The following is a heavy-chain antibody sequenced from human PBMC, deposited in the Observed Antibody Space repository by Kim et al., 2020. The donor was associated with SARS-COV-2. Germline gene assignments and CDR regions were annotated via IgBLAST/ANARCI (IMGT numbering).Heavy chain of an antibody. Sequence: SETLSLTCTVSGGSISSSSYYWGWIRQPPGKGLEWIGSIYYSGSTYYNPSLKSRVTISVDTSKNQFSLKLSSVTAADTAVYYCARLGGDVGIQLWLLWYFDYWGQGTLVTVSS. CDR2: IYYSGST. J-gene: IGHJ4*02. V-gene: IGHV4-39*01. CDR1: GGSISSSSYY. CDR3: ARLGGDVGIQLWLLWYFDY. D-gene: IGHD5-18*01.